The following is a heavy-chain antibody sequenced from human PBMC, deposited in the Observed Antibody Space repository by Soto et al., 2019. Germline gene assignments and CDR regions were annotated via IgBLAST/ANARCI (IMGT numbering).Heavy chain of an antibody. D-gene: IGHD3-9*01. CDR3: ARGGEAEYDILTGYYSSPLGYYYYGMDV. V-gene: IGHV1-18*01. J-gene: IGHJ6*02. CDR1: GYTFASYA. Sequence: ASVKVSCKASGYTFASYAISWMRQAPGQGLEWMGWISAYNGNTNYAQKLQGRVTMTTDTSTSTAYMELRSLRSEDTAVYYCARGGEAEYDILTGYYSSPLGYYYYGMDVWGQ. CDR2: ISAYNGNT.